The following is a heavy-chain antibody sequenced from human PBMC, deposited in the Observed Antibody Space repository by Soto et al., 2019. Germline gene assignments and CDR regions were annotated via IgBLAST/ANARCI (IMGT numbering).Heavy chain of an antibody. CDR3: ARGFEHQLVLYYYYGMDV. V-gene: IGHV4-34*01. Sequence: PSETLSLTCAVYVGSFSCYYWSWIRQPPGKGLEWIGEINHSGSTNYNPSLKSRVTISVDTSRNQFSLTLNSVTAADRAVYYCARGFEHQLVLYYYYGMDVWGQGTTVTVSS. CDR1: VGSFSCYY. CDR2: INHSGST. J-gene: IGHJ6*02. D-gene: IGHD6-6*01.